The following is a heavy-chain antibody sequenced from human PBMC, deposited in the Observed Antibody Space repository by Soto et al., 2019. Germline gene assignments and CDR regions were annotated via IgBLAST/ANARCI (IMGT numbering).Heavy chain of an antibody. V-gene: IGHV3-49*04. CDR2: IRSKAYGGTT. CDR1: GFTFGDYA. Sequence: GGSLRLSCTASGFTFGDYAMSWVRQAPGKGLEWAGFIRSKAYGGTTEHAASVKGRFTISRDDSKSIAYLQMNSLKTEDTAVYYCTRAGVVVTATPGDYWGQGTLVTVSS. D-gene: IGHD2-21*02. J-gene: IGHJ4*02. CDR3: TRAGVVVTATPGDY.